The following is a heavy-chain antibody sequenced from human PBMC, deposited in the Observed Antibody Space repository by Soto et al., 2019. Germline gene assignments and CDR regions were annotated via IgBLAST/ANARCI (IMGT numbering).Heavy chain of an antibody. J-gene: IGHJ4*02. CDR1: GGSIPTYY. CDR2: IYYSGNT. CDR3: ARDASPTY. Sequence: QVQLQESGPGLVRPSETLSLTCTVSGGSIPTYYWTWIRQPPGKGLEWIGHIYYSGNTNYNPSLKSRVTISVDMSKNQFSLRLSSVTAADTAVYYCARDASPTYWGQGMLVTVAS. V-gene: IGHV4-59*01.